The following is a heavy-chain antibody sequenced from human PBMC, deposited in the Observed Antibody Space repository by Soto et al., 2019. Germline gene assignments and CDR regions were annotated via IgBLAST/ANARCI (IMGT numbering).Heavy chain of an antibody. CDR2: IYPDDSET. CDR3: ARQRIAVADSDYYYYGMYV. V-gene: IGHV5-51*01. CDR1: GYSFNTYW. D-gene: IGHD6-19*01. Sequence: PGESLKIPCRASGYSFNTYWIALVRQMPGKGLEGRGIIYPDDSETRYSPSFQGQGPISVDKSTSTAYLQWSSLKASETAMYYCARQRIAVADSDYYYYGMYVWGQGTTVTVSS. J-gene: IGHJ6*02.